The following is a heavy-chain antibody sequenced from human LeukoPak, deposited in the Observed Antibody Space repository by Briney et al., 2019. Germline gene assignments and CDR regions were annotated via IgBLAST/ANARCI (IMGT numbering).Heavy chain of an antibody. D-gene: IGHD1-26*01. CDR1: GGTFSSYA. CDR3: ATRATGWNY. V-gene: IGHV1-69*06. Sequence: GSSVKVSCKASGGTFSSYAISWVRQAPGQGLEWMGGIIPIFGTANYAQKFQGRVTMTEDTSTDTAYMELSSLRSEDTAVYYCATRATGWNYWGQGTLVTVSS. J-gene: IGHJ4*02. CDR2: IIPIFGTA.